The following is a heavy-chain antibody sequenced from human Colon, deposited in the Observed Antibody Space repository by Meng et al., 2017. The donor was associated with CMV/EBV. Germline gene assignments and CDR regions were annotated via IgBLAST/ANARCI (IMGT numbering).Heavy chain of an antibody. Sequence: GESLKISCAASGFTFSSFGFHWVRQAPGKGLEFVAFSRSDPTNTYYADSVKGRFTVSRDNSKNTLYLQMNSLRAEDTAVYYCAKDFPSGTIDYWGQGTLVTVSS. CDR3: AKDFPSGTIDY. J-gene: IGHJ4*02. CDR1: GFTFSSFG. V-gene: IGHV3-30*02. CDR2: SRSDPTNT. D-gene: IGHD1-1*01.